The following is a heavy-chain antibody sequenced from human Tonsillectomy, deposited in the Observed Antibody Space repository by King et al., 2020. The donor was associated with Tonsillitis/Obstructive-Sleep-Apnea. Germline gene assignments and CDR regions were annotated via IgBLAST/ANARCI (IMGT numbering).Heavy chain of an antibody. Sequence: VQLVESGGGLVKPGGSLRLSCAASGFTFSNAWMSWVRQAPGKGLEWVGRIKSKMDGGTTDYAAPVKGRFTISRDDSKNTLYLQMNSLKTEDTGVYYCTPDAYGDYFDYCGQGTLFTVSS. CDR3: TPDAYGDYFDY. CDR2: IKSKMDGGTT. D-gene: IGHD4-17*01. CDR1: GFTFSNAW. J-gene: IGHJ4*02. V-gene: IGHV3-15*01.